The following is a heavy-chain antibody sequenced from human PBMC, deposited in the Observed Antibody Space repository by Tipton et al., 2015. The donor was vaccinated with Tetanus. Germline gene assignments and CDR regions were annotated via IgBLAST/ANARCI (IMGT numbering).Heavy chain of an antibody. J-gene: IGHJ4*02. Sequence: QSGAEVKKPGASVRVSCKASGYTFTTYGISWVRQAPGQGLEWMGWINTYNGNTNYAQKLRGRVTMTTDTSTSTAYMELRSLRSDDTAVYYCARASGYSYGPRNYFDYWGQGTLVTVSS. CDR1: GYTFTTYG. D-gene: IGHD5-18*01. V-gene: IGHV1-18*01. CDR2: INTYNGNT. CDR3: ARASGYSYGPRNYFDY.